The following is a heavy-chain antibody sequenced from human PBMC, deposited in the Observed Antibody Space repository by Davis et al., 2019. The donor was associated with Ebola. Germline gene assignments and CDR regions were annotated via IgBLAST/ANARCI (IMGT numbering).Heavy chain of an antibody. CDR2: ISSSGTTI. CDR1: GFTFSSSR. V-gene: IGHV3-48*02. Sequence: PGGSLRLSCAASGFTFSSSRMNWVRQAPGKGLEWLSYISSSGTTIYYADSVKGRFTISRDNAKNSLYLQMNSLRDEDTAVYYCARYRPYYYDSRYGMDVWGQGTTVTVSS. D-gene: IGHD3-22*01. J-gene: IGHJ6*02. CDR3: ARYRPYYYDSRYGMDV.